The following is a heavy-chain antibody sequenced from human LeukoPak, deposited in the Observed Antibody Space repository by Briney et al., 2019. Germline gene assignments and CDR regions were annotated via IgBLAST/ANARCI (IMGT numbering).Heavy chain of an antibody. CDR2: TYHSGST. J-gene: IGHJ4*02. CDR3: ARHGLGYCSSTSCYNKGYYFDY. D-gene: IGHD2-2*01. V-gene: IGHV4-38-2*01. Sequence: MASETLSLTCAVSGYSISSGYYWGWIRQPPGKGLEWIGSTYHSGSTYYNPSLKSRVTISVDTSKNQFSLKLSSVTAADTAVYYCARHGLGYCSSTSCYNKGYYFDYWGQGTLVTVSS. CDR1: GYSISSGYY.